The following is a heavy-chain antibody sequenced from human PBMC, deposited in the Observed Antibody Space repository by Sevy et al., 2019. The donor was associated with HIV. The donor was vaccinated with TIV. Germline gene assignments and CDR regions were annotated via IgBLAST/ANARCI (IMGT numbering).Heavy chain of an antibody. CDR2: INHSGST. D-gene: IGHD3-22*01. CDR3: ARWRGTRVTMMVVVTTGYFVN. CDR1: GGSFSNDD. Sequence: SETLSLTCAVYGGSFSNDDWSWIRQPPGKGLEWIREINHSGSTNYNPSLKSRVTISIDTSKNQFSLKLTSVTAADTAVYYCARWRGTRVTMMVVVTTGYFVNWGQGALVTVSS. J-gene: IGHJ4*02. V-gene: IGHV4-34*01.